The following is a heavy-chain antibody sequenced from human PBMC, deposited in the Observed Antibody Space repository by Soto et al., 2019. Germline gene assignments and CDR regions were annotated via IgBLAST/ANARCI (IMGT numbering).Heavy chain of an antibody. V-gene: IGHV3-48*02. J-gene: IGHJ6*02. CDR3: ARLGYCSSATCKYYFYYYGMDV. CDR2: ISGRGTTT. CDR1: GFSFSSYS. Sequence: EVQLVESGGGSVQPGGSLRLSCEASGFSFSSYSMNWVRQAPGKGLEWVSFISGRGTTTYYADSVKGRFTVSRDNAKNSLYLEVNSLRDEDTAVYYCARLGYCSSATCKYYFYYYGMDVWGQGTTVTVSS. D-gene: IGHD2-2*01.